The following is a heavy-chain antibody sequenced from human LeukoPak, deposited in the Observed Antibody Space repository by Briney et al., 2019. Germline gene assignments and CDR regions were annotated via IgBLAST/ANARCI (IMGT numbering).Heavy chain of an antibody. D-gene: IGHD6-19*01. Sequence: PGGSLRLSCAASGFAFRTYAMTWVRQAPGKGLEWISGISGGGGNTYYADSVKGRFTISRDNSKNTLYLQMNSLRAEDTAVYYCAKCDSPVAGDYFDYWGQGTLVTVSS. CDR3: AKCDSPVAGDYFDY. CDR1: GFAFRTYA. CDR2: ISGGGGNT. J-gene: IGHJ4*02. V-gene: IGHV3-23*01.